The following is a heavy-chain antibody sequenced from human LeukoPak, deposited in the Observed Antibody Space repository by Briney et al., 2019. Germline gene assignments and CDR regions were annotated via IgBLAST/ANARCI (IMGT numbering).Heavy chain of an antibody. J-gene: IGHJ4*02. D-gene: IGHD1-26*01. Sequence: SETLSLTCAASGASITSSDWRRWARQPPGKGLEWIGEIHDSGTTNYKPSLKSRVTMSLDKSNNQIPLKLTSVTAADTAVYYCETNSPRYYATDYYDFWGQGTLVTVSS. CDR3: ETNSPRYYATDYYDF. CDR1: GASITSSDW. V-gene: IGHV4-4*02. CDR2: IHDSGTT.